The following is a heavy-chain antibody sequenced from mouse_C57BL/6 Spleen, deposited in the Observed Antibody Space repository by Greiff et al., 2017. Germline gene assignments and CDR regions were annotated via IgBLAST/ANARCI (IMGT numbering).Heavy chain of an antibody. D-gene: IGHD4-1*01. CDR1: GYTFTSYW. V-gene: IGHV1-69*01. J-gene: IGHJ2*01. CDR3: ARTGLTGTSDFDY. CDR2: IDPSDSYT. Sequence: QVQLQQPGAELVMPGASVKLSCKASGYTFTSYWMHWVKQRPGQGLEWIGEIDPSDSYTNYNQKFKGKSTLTVDKSSSTAYMQLSSLTSEDSAVYYCARTGLTGTSDFDYWGQGTTLTGSS.